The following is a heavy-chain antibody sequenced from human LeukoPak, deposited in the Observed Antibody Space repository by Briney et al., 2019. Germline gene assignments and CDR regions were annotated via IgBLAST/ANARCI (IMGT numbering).Heavy chain of an antibody. D-gene: IGHD6-13*01. CDR3: ARAAAGTPNWFDP. CDR2: ISSSSSYI. Sequence: GGSLRLSCAASGFTVSSNYMSWVRQAPGKGLEWVSSISSSSSYIYYADSVKGRFTISRDNAKNSLYLQMNSLRAEDTAVYYCARAAAGTPNWFDPWGQGTLVTVSS. V-gene: IGHV3-21*01. CDR1: GFTVSSNY. J-gene: IGHJ5*02.